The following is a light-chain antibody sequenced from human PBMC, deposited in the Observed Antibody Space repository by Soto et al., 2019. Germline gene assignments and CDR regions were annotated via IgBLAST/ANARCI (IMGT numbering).Light chain of an antibody. CDR2: DAA. Sequence: DIQMTQSPCTLSASPGDRVTITCRASQSISSWFACYQQKPGKHPQRLIYDAASSETGVPSGFSGSGTGTEFTPITSSLQADEDATYYCQQYNSYPTSTFGQGTRLEIK. J-gene: IGKJ5*01. CDR1: QSISSW. CDR3: QQYNSYPTST. V-gene: IGKV1-5*01.